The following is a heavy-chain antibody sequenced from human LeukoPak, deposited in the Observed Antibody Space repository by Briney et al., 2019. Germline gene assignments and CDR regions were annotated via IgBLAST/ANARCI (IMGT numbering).Heavy chain of an antibody. Sequence: GRSLRLSCAASGFTFSSYGMHWVRQAPGKGLEWVAVISYDGSNKYYADSVKGRFTISRDNSKNTLYLQMNSLTVEDTALYYCAKERQLRGSGGSAFDPWGLGTLVTVSS. D-gene: IGHD3-10*01. J-gene: IGHJ5*02. V-gene: IGHV3-30*18. CDR1: GFTFSSYG. CDR3: AKERQLRGSGGSAFDP. CDR2: ISYDGSNK.